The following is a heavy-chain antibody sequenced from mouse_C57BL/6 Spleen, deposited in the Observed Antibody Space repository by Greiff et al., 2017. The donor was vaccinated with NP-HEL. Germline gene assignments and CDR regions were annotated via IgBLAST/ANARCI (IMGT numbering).Heavy chain of an antibody. CDR2: ISSGSTI. Sequence: EVMLVESGGGLVKPGGSLKLSCAASGFTFSDYGMHWVRQAPEKGLEWVAYISSGSTIYYADTVKGRFTISRDNAKNTLFLQMTSLRSEDTAMYYCARSSYGSPWFAYWGQGTLVTVSA. CDR1: GFTFSDYG. CDR3: ARSSYGSPWFAY. J-gene: IGHJ3*01. V-gene: IGHV5-17*01. D-gene: IGHD1-1*01.